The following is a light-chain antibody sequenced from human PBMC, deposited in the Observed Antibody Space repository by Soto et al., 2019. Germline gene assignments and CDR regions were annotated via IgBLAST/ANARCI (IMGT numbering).Light chain of an antibody. V-gene: IGKV3-20*01. CDR2: GAS. Sequence: EIVLTQSPGTLSLSPGERATLSCRASQSISSSYLTWYQHKPGQAPRLLIYGASSRATGIPDRFSGSGSGTDFTLTISRLVPEDFAVYYCQQYGSSSYTFGQGTQLEIK. J-gene: IGKJ2*01. CDR1: QSISSSY. CDR3: QQYGSSSYT.